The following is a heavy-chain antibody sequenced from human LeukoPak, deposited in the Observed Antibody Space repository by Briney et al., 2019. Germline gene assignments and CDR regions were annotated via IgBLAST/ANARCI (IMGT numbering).Heavy chain of an antibody. J-gene: IGHJ3*02. CDR1: GGSFSGYY. V-gene: IGHV4-34*01. CDR3: ARVTTVNPEDAFDI. D-gene: IGHD4-11*01. CDR2: INHSGST. Sequence: PSETLSLTCAVYGGSFSGYYWSWIRQPPGKGLEWIGEINHSGSTNYNPSLKSRVTISVDTSKNQFSLKLSSVTAADTAVYYCARVTTVNPEDAFDIWGQGTMVTVSS.